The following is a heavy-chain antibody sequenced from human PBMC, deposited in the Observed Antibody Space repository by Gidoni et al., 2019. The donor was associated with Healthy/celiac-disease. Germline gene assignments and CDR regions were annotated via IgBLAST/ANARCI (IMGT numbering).Heavy chain of an antibody. CDR2: IYYRGST. J-gene: IGHJ4*02. V-gene: IGHV4-31*03. Sequence: QVQLQESGPGLVKPSQTLSLTCTVSGGSISSGGYYWSWIRQHPGKGLEWIGSIYYRGSTYYNPSLKSRVTISVDTSKNQFSLKLSSVTAADTAVYYCARWYIVATILDYWGQGTLVTVSS. D-gene: IGHD5-12*01. CDR1: GGSISSGGYY. CDR3: ARWYIVATILDY.